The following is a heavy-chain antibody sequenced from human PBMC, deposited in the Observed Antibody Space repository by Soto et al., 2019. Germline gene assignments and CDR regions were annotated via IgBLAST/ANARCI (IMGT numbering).Heavy chain of an antibody. D-gene: IGHD6-13*01. V-gene: IGHV3-48*03. CDR3: ARYSSSWYVAFDI. CDR2: ISSSGSPI. CDR1: GFTFSSYE. J-gene: IGHJ3*02. Sequence: EVQLVESGGGLVQPGGSLRLPCAASGFTFSSYEMSWVRQAPGKGLEWVSYISSSGSPIYYADSVKGRFTISRDNAKNSLYLQMNSLRAEDTAVYYCARYSSSWYVAFDIWGQGTLVTVSS.